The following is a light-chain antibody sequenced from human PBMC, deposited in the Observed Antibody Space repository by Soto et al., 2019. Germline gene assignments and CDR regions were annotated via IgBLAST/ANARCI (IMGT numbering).Light chain of an antibody. Sequence: QSALTQPRSVSGSPGQSVTISCTGTSSDVGGYNDVSWYQQHPGKAPKLMIYDVSKRPSGVPDRFSGSKSGNTASLTISGLQAEDEADYYCCSYAGSPYVFGTGTQLTVL. CDR1: SSDVGGYND. CDR2: DVS. J-gene: IGLJ1*01. V-gene: IGLV2-11*01. CDR3: CSYAGSPYV.